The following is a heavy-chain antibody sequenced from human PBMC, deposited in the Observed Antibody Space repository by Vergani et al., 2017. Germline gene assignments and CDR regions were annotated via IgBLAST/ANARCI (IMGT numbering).Heavy chain of an antibody. V-gene: IGHV3-49*03. D-gene: IGHD3-9*01. J-gene: IGHJ6*02. CDR1: GFTFGDYA. CDR3: ARAVAYYFETDGNFHYYGMDV. CDR2: IRRKTYGGIT. Sequence: EVQLVESGGGLVQPGRSLRLSCSISGFTFGDYAMSWFRQAPGKGLEWVGLIRRKTYGGITEYAASVKGRFTIARDDSKSIAYLQTNSLKAEDTAVYYCARAVAYYFETDGNFHYYGMDVWGQGTTVVVSS.